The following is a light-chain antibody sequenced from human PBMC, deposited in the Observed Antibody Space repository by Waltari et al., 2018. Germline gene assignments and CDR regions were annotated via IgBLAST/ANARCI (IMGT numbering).Light chain of an antibody. CDR1: QSISIY. J-gene: IGKJ4*01. V-gene: IGKV1-39*01. CDR3: QQSYTMPLT. CDR2: AAS. Sequence: DIQMTQSPSSLSASVGDRVTITCQASQSISIYLNWYQQKPGKAPKLLIYAASSLQSGVPSRFSGSGSGTDFTLTISSLQPEDSATYFCQQSYTMPLTFGGGTKVVIK.